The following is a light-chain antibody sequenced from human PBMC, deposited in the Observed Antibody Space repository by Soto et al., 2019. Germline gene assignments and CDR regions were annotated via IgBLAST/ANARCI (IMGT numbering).Light chain of an antibody. CDR3: QQRSNWPPYT. J-gene: IGKJ2*01. CDR2: DAS. CDR1: QSVSSY. Sequence: EIVLTQSPATLSLSPGERATLSCRASQSVSSYLAWYQQKPGQAPRLLIYDASNRATGIRARFSGSGSGTDCKLTISSLEPEDFAVYYCQQRSNWPPYTFGQGTKLEIK. V-gene: IGKV3-11*01.